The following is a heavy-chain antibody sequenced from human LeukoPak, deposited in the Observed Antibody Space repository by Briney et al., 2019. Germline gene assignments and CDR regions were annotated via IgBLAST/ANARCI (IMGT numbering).Heavy chain of an antibody. CDR2: IYFSGNT. CDR3: ATGSSRYYYYVDV. D-gene: IGHD3-10*01. CDR1: GGSIRSNSYY. V-gene: IGHV4-39*01. Sequence: PSETLSLTCTVSGGSIRSNSYYWGWIRQPPGKGLEWIGSIYFSGNTYYNPSLKSRVTISVDTSKNQFSLKLSSVTAADTAVYYCATGSSRYYYYVDVWGKGTTVTVSS. J-gene: IGHJ6*03.